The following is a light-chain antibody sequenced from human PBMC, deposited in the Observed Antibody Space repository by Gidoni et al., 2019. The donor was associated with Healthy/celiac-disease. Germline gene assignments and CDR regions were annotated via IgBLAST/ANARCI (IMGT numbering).Light chain of an antibody. V-gene: IGKV3-15*01. CDR1: QSVSSK. CDR3: QQYDNWPRT. J-gene: IGKJ1*01. Sequence: DIVMTQSPATLSVSPGERATLSCRPSQSVSSKLAWYQQKPGQDPRLVIYGASTRATAFPARFSGSGSGTEFNLTINSLQSEDFAVYYCQQYDNWPRTFGQGTKVEIK. CDR2: GAS.